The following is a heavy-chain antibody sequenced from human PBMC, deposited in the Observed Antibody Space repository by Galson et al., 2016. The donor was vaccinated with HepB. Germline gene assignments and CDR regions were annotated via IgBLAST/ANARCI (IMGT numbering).Heavy chain of an antibody. CDR2: IYYSGST. D-gene: IGHD1-26*01. Sequence: TLSLTCNVSGGSISTGGYHWSWIRQHPGKGLEWIGYIYYSGSTYYNPSLRSRVTISADTSKNQFSLKLSSVTAADTAIYYCARDLVGATSFGYWGQGTLVTVSS. CDR3: ARDLVGATSFGY. CDR1: GGSISTGGYH. J-gene: IGHJ4*02. V-gene: IGHV4-31*03.